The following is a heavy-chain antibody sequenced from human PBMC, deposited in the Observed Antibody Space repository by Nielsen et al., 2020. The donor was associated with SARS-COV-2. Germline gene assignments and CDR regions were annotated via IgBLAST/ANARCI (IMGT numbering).Heavy chain of an antibody. J-gene: IGHJ3*01. Sequence: GGSLRLSCTASGFPFGDYAMSWFRQAPGKGLEWVADIKPDGSEKFYVDSVKGRFTISRDNAKNSMSLQMNSLRVEDTAVYYCARDWSRAFDVWGQGTMVTVSS. CDR3: ARDWSRAFDV. V-gene: IGHV3-7*01. CDR2: IKPDGSEK. CDR1: GFPFGDYA.